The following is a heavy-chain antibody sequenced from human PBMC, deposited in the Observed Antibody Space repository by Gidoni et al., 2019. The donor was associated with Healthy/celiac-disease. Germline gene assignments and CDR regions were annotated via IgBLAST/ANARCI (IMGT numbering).Heavy chain of an antibody. CDR3: ARFTSRGPFDY. Sequence: QVQLVQSGAEVKKPGASVKVSCKASGYTFTGYYMHWVRQAPGQGLEWMGWINPNSGGTNYAQKCQGRVTMTRDTSISTAYMELSRLRSDDTAVYYCARFTSRGPFDYWGQGTLVTVSS. CDR1: GYTFTGYY. CDR2: INPNSGGT. D-gene: IGHD2-2*01. J-gene: IGHJ4*02. V-gene: IGHV1-2*02.